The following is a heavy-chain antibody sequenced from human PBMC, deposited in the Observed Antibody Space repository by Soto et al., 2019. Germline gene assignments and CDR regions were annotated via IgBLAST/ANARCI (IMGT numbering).Heavy chain of an antibody. D-gene: IGHD3-3*01. CDR1: GDFISNTTYY. Sequence: PSETLSLTCSVSGDFISNTTYYWGWVRQAPGKGLEWVGSIYFSGSGTSHYNPSLKSRVTISVDTSKNQFSLKLTSVTAADTAVYYCARPRYRFGTSGYYTFDYWGQGTLVTVSS. J-gene: IGHJ4*02. CDR3: ARPRYRFGTSGYYTFDY. V-gene: IGHV4-39*01. CDR2: IYFSGSGTS.